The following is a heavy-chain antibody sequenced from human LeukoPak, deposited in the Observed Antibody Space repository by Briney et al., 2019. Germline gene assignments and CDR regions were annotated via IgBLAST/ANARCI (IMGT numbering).Heavy chain of an antibody. D-gene: IGHD6-6*01. Sequence: PGGSLRLSCAASGFTFSSYAMHWVRQAPGKGLEYVSAISSNGGSSYYANSVKGRFTISRDNSKNTLYLQMGSLRAEDMAVYYCARVRGLSSSAGYFDYWGQGTLVTVSS. V-gene: IGHV3-64*01. CDR2: ISSNGGSS. CDR1: GFTFSSYA. CDR3: ARVRGLSSSAGYFDY. J-gene: IGHJ4*02.